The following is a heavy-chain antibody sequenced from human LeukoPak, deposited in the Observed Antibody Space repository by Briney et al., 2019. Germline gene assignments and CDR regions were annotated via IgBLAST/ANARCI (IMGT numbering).Heavy chain of an antibody. CDR1: GFTFSSYG. CDR3: AKDDGLRYYYDSSGYDY. D-gene: IGHD3-22*01. Sequence: GGSLRLSCAASGFTFSSYGMHWVRQALGKGLEWVAVISYDGSNKYYADSVKGRFTISRDNSKNTLYLQMNSLRAEDTAVYYCAKDDGLRYYYDSSGYDYWGQGTLVTVSS. V-gene: IGHV3-30*18. J-gene: IGHJ4*02. CDR2: ISYDGSNK.